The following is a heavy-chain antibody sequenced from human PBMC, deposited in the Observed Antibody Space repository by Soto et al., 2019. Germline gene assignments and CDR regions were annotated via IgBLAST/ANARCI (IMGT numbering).Heavy chain of an antibody. CDR1: GGSISSGAYF. V-gene: IGHV4-31*03. D-gene: IGHD5-18*01. J-gene: IGHJ4*02. Sequence: QVQLQESGPGLVKPSQTLSLTCTVSGGSISSGAYFWSWIRQHTGKGLEWIGYIYYSGGTYYKPSLKSRVTISLDTSKNQFSLRLTSVTAADTAFYYCASVDTATPRRIDYWGQGTLVTVSS. CDR2: IYYSGGT. CDR3: ASVDTATPRRIDY.